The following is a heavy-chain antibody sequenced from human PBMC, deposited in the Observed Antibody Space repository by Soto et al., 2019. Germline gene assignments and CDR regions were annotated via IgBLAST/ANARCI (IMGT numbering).Heavy chain of an antibody. CDR2: IYYSGKT. J-gene: IGHJ6*02. CDR1: GGSISSYY. CDR3: ARDPRYYDSSASPGLGMDV. V-gene: IGHV4-59*01. D-gene: IGHD3-22*01. Sequence: PSETLSLTCNVSGGSISSYYWSWVRQPPGKGLEWIGYIYYSGKTNYNPSLKSRVSISVDTSKNQFSLNLSSVTAADTAVYYFARDPRYYDSSASPGLGMDVWGQGTTVTVSS.